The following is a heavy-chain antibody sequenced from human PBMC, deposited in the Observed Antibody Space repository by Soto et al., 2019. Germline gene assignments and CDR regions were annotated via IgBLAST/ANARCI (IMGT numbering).Heavy chain of an antibody. CDR1: GFTFDTYG. CDR3: ARVTPGNNLYYFSGLDF. D-gene: IGHD1-1*01. J-gene: IGHJ6*02. CDR2: ISYEGSNT. V-gene: IGHV3-30-3*01. Sequence: QVHLVESGGGVVQPGTSLRLSCVASGFTFDTYGIHWVRQAPGKGLQWVALISYEGSNTYYADSVRGRFTISRDNSKNTLYLQMNTLRPEVTCVYYCARVTPGNNLYYFSGLDFWGQGTSVTVSS.